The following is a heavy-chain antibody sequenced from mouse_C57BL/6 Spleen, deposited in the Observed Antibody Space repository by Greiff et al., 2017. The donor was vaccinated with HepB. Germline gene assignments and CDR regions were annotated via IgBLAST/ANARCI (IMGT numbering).Heavy chain of an antibody. V-gene: IGHV1-81*01. CDR2: IYPRSGNT. CDR3: ARYCYSSSYRYWYFDF. D-gene: IGHD1-1*01. CDR1: GYTFTSYG. J-gene: IGHJ1*03. Sequence: VKLMESGAELARPGASVKLSCKASGYTFTSYGISWVKQRTGQGLEWIGEIYPRSGNTYYNEKFKGKATLTADKSSSTAYMELRSLTSEVSAVYFCARYCYSSSYRYWYFDFWGTGTTVTVSS.